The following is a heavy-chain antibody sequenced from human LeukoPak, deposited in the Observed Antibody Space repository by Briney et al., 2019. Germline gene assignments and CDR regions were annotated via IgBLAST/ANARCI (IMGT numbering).Heavy chain of an antibody. D-gene: IGHD7-27*01. CDR1: GYSISSGYY. V-gene: IGHV4-38-2*02. Sequence: SETLSLTCTVSGYSISSGYYWGWIRQPPGKGLEWIGSIYHSGSTYYNPSLKSRVTISVDTSKNQFSLKLSSVTAADTAVYNCARIRLGISDYWGQGTLVTVSS. J-gene: IGHJ4*02. CDR3: ARIRLGISDY. CDR2: IYHSGST.